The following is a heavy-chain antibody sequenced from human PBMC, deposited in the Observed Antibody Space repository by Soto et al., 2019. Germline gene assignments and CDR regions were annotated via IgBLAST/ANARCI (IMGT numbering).Heavy chain of an antibody. CDR2: INAGNGNT. CDR3: ARAHDYYDSRGPS. CDR1: GYTFTSYA. D-gene: IGHD3-22*01. Sequence: ASVKVSCKASGYTFTSYAMHWVRQAPGQRLEWMGWINAGNGNTKYYADSVKGRFTISRDNAKNSLYLQMSSLRAEDTAAYYCARAHDYYDSRGPSWGQGTLVPVSS. J-gene: IGHJ4*02. V-gene: IGHV1-3*01.